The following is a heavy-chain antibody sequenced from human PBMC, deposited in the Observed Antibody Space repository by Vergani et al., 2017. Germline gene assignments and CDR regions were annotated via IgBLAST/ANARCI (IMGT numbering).Heavy chain of an antibody. D-gene: IGHD3-9*01. CDR2: INHSGST. CDR1: GGSFSGYY. CDR3: ARGRLRYFDWLSKPDAFDI. V-gene: IGHV4-34*01. Sequence: QVQLQQWGAGLLKPSETLSLTCAVYGGSFSGYYWSWIRQPPWKGLEWIGEINHSGSTNYNPSLKSRVTISVDTSKNQFSLKLSSVTAADTAVYYCARGRLRYFDWLSKPDAFDIWGQGTMVTVSS. J-gene: IGHJ3*02.